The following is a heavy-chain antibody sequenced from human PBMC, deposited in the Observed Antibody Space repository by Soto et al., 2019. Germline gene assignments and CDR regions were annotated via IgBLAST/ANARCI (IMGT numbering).Heavy chain of an antibody. CDR1: GGSISSGGYY. D-gene: IGHD6-13*01. CDR3: AGGRIAAGASDY. V-gene: IGHV4-31*03. CDR2: IYYSGST. J-gene: IGHJ4*02. Sequence: SETLSVTCTVSGGSISSGGYYWSWIRQHPGKGLEWIGYIYYSGSTYYNPSLKSRVTISVDTSKNQCSLKLSSVTAADTAVYYCAGGRIAAGASDYWGQGTLVTVSS.